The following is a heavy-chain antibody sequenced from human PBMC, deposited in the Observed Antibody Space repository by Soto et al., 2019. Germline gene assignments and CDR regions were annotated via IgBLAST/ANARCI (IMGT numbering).Heavy chain of an antibody. Sequence: SETLSLTCTVSDDSITSYYWSWIRQPPGKGLEWIGYAFYTGGTNYNPSLKSRVAISVDASKKQISLKLSSVTAADTAVYYCARDRGYRGYESNWFDPWGQGALVTVSS. CDR3: ARDRGYRGYESNWFDP. CDR1: DDSITSYY. CDR2: AFYTGGT. V-gene: IGHV4-59*01. D-gene: IGHD5-12*01. J-gene: IGHJ5*02.